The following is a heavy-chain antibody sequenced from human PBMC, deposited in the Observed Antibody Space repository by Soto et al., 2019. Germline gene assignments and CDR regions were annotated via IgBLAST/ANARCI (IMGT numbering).Heavy chain of an antibody. V-gene: IGHV4-59*01. J-gene: IGHJ3*02. CDR3: ARGLYYYDSSGYHQAFDI. CDR1: GASITTYY. CDR2: IYYSGST. Sequence: SETLSLTCTVSGASITTYYWSWIRQPPGKGLEWIGYIYYSGSTDYNPSLKSRVTISVDTSKNQFSLKLSSVTAADTAVYYCARGLYYYDSSGYHQAFDIWGQGTMVTVSS. D-gene: IGHD3-22*01.